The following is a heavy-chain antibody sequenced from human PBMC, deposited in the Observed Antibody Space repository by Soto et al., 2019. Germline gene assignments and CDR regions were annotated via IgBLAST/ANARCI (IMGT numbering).Heavy chain of an antibody. J-gene: IGHJ4*02. V-gene: IGHV3-53*01. Sequence: GSLLPSCLASGFTVSNNYMSWVRQAPGRGLEWVSAISNTGSTYYAGSVKGRSTISRDSSTNTLYLEVNSLRADDTAVYYCAKVNVVVVAATFEYEYYFDYWGQGTLVTVYS. D-gene: IGHD2-15*01. CDR1: GFTVSNNY. CDR2: ISNTGST. CDR3: AKVNVVVVAATFEYEYYFDY.